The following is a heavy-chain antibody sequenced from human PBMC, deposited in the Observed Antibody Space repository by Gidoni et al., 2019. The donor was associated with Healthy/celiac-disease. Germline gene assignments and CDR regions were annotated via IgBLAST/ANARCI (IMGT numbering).Heavy chain of an antibody. Sequence: EVQLVESGGGLVQPGGSLRLSCAASGFTFSSYDMHWVRQATGKGLEWVSAIGTAGDTYYPGSVKGRFTISRENAKNSLYLQMNSLRAGDTAVYYCARGPGLGTLGAFDIWGQGTMVTVSS. V-gene: IGHV3-13*04. J-gene: IGHJ3*02. CDR1: GFTFSSYD. CDR2: IGTAGDT. CDR3: ARGPGLGTLGAFDI. D-gene: IGHD7-27*01.